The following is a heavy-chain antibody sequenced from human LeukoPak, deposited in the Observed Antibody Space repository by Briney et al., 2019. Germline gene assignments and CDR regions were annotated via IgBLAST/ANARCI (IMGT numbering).Heavy chain of an antibody. D-gene: IGHD3-3*01. Sequence: ASVKVSCKVSGYTLTELSMHWVRQAPGKGLEWMGGFDPEDGETIHAQKFQGRVTMTEDTSTDTAYMELSSLRSEDTAVYYCAATTYYDFWSGYYGMDVWGQGTTVTVSS. CDR3: AATTYYDFWSGYYGMDV. J-gene: IGHJ6*02. CDR1: GYTLTELS. CDR2: FDPEDGET. V-gene: IGHV1-24*01.